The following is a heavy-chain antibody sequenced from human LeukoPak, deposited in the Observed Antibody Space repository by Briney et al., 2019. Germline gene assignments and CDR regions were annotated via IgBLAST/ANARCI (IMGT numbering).Heavy chain of an antibody. CDR3: ARAADTAMVPRRYYYYMDV. CDR1: GGSISSYY. V-gene: IGHV4-4*07. D-gene: IGHD5-18*01. J-gene: IGHJ6*03. Sequence: PSETLSLTCTVSGGSISSYYWSWIRQPAGKGLEWIGRIYTSGSTNYNPSLKSRVTMSVDTSKNQFSLKLSSVTAADTAVYYCARAADTAMVPRRYYYYMDVWGKGTTVTVSS. CDR2: IYTSGST.